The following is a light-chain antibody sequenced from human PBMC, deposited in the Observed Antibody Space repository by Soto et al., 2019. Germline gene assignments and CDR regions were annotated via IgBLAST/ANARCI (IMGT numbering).Light chain of an antibody. V-gene: IGLV2-14*01. CDR2: GVS. CDR1: SSDFGDYNY. Sequence: QSVLTQPASVSGSPGQSITISCTGTSSDFGDYNYVSWYQHHPDKAPKLIIFGVSNRPSGASNRFSASKSGNTASLTISGLQVDDEADYYCSSYAASRTRVFGTGTKVTVL. J-gene: IGLJ1*01. CDR3: SSYAASRTRV.